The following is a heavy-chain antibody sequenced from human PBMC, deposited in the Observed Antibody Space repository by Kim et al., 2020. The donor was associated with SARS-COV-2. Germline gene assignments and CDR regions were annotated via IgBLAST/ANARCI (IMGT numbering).Heavy chain of an antibody. CDR1: GFIFSSCW. CDR2: IDTYGSTV. D-gene: IGHD3-10*01. CDR3: VRSVGGHDDT. V-gene: IGHV3-74*01. Sequence: GGSLRLSCEASGFIFSSCWMSWVRQVPGKGPVWVSRIDTYGSTVTYADSVKGRFTISRDNAKNTLYLQMNSLRAEDTALYYCVRSVGGHDDTWGQGTMVTVSS. J-gene: IGHJ3*01.